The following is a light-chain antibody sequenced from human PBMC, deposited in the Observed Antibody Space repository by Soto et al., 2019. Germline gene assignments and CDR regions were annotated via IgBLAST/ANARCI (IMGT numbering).Light chain of an antibody. CDR1: SSDVGGYNY. Sequence: QSVLTQPAAVSGSPGQSITISVTGSSSDVGGYNYVSWYQQHPGKAPKLLIYEVSNRPSGVSTRFSGSKSGKTACLTISGLQAEDEADYYCSSYTRTTLGVFGGGTKLTVL. J-gene: IGLJ2*01. CDR2: EVS. CDR3: SSYTRTTLGV. V-gene: IGLV2-14*01.